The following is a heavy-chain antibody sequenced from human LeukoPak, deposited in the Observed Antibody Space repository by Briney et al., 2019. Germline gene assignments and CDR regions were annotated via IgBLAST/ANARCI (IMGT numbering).Heavy chain of an antibody. D-gene: IGHD3-3*01. CDR3: AKDLYDFWSGSQGWFDY. CDR1: GFTFSSYG. J-gene: IGHJ4*02. V-gene: IGHV3-30*02. Sequence: PGGSLRLSCAASGFTFSSYGMHWVRQAPGKGLEWVAFIRYDGSNKYYEDSVKGRFTISRDNSKNALYLQMNSLRAEDTAVYYCAKDLYDFWSGSQGWFDYWGQGTMVTVSS. CDR2: IRYDGSNK.